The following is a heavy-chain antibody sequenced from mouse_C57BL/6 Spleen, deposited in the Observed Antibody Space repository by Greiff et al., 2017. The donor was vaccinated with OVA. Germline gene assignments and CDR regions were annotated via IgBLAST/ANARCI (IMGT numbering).Heavy chain of an antibody. J-gene: IGHJ4*01. D-gene: IGHD2-1*01. Sequence: VQLQQSGPVLVKPGASVKMSCKASGYTFTDYYMNWVKQSHGKSLEWIGVINPYNGGTSYNQKFKGKATLTVDKSSSTAYMELNSLTSEDSAVYYCGRDGKVYAMDYWGQGTSVTVSS. CDR3: GRDGKVYAMDY. V-gene: IGHV1-19*01. CDR1: GYTFTDYY. CDR2: INPYNGGT.